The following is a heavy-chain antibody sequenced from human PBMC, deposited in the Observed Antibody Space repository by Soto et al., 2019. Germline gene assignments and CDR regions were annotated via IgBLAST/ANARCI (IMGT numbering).Heavy chain of an antibody. D-gene: IGHD3-9*01. CDR1: GYTFTSYG. CDR2: ISAYNGNT. CDR3: ARAPTGSYYDILTGYFDY. V-gene: IGHV1-18*01. Sequence: QVQLVQSGAEVKKPGASVKVSCKASGYTFTSYGISWVRQAPGQGLEWMGWISAYNGNTNYAQKLQGRVTMTTDTPKSTAYVELRSLRSDDTAVYYCARAPTGSYYDILTGYFDYWGQGTLVTVSS. J-gene: IGHJ4*02.